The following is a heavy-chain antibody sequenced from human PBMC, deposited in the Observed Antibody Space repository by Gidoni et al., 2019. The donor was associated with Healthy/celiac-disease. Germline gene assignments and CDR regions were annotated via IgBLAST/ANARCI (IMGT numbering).Heavy chain of an antibody. CDR2: ISSSGSTI. Sequence: EVQLLESGGGLVQPGGSLRLSCAASGFTFSSYEMNWVRQAPGKGLEWVSYISSSGSTIYYADSVKGRFTISRDNAKNSLYLQMNSLRAEDTAVYYCARESTMVRGVITILGPLDYWGQGTLVTVSS. CDR3: ARESTMVRGVITILGPLDY. D-gene: IGHD3-10*01. CDR1: GFTFSSYE. V-gene: IGHV3-48*03. J-gene: IGHJ4*02.